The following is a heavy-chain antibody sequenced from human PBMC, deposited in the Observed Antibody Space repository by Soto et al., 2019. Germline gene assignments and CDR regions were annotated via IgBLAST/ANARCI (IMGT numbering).Heavy chain of an antibody. CDR1: GYTLTELS. V-gene: IGHV1-24*01. CDR3: ATAIVGATAQFHWYFDL. Sequence: QVQLVQSGAEVKKPGASVKVSCKVSGYTLTELSMHWVRQAPGKGLEWMGGFDPEDGETIYAQKFQGRVTMNEDTSTDAAYMELRSLRSEDTAVYYCATAIVGATAQFHWYFDLWGRGTLVTVSS. CDR2: FDPEDGET. D-gene: IGHD1-26*01. J-gene: IGHJ2*01.